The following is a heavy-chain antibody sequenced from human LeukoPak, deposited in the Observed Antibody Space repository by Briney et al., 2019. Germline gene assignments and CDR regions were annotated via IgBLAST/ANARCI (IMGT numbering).Heavy chain of an antibody. Sequence: SQTLSLTCAISGDSVSSNSAAWNWIRQSPSRGLEWLGRTYYRPKWYNDYAVSVKSRITINPDTSKNQFSLQLNSVTPEDTAAYYCARLAYYYGSGSYHYYYYGMDVWGQGTTVTVSS. J-gene: IGHJ6*02. CDR3: ARLAYYYGSGSYHYYYYGMDV. D-gene: IGHD3-10*01. CDR2: TYYRPKWYN. V-gene: IGHV6-1*01. CDR1: GDSVSSNSAA.